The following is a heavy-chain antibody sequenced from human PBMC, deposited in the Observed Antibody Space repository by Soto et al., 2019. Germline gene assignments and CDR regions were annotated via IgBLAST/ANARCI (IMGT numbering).Heavy chain of an antibody. CDR1: GFTFPSSA. V-gene: IGHV1-58*01. CDR3: AAVRSVVVVVAATDNWFDP. J-gene: IGHJ5*02. D-gene: IGHD2-15*01. Sequence: GASVKVSCKASGFTFPSSAVQWVRQARGQRLEWIGWIVVGSGNTNYAQKFQERVTITRDMSTSTAYMELSSLGSEDTAVYYCAAVRSVVVVVAATDNWFDPWG. CDR2: IVVGSGNT.